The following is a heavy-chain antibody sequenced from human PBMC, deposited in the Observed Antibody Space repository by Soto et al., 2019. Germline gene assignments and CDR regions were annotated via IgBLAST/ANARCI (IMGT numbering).Heavy chain of an antibody. V-gene: IGHV5-10-1*01. Sequence: PGESPKISCKTPGYSLTMQSINWVRQMPGKGLEWMGRIGPTDSYPNYSPSFQGHVTISVDKTSSTAYVQWSSLMASDTAMYYCSSTRPPSGSFFFSWFDPWGQGTLVTVSS. CDR3: SSTRPPSGSFFFSWFDP. CDR1: GYSLTMQS. J-gene: IGHJ5*02. D-gene: IGHD1-26*01. CDR2: IGPTDSYP.